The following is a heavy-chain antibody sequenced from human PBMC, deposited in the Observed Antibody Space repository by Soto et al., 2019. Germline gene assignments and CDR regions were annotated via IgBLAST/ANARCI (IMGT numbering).Heavy chain of an antibody. CDR1: GYTFTSYW. J-gene: IGHJ4*02. Sequence: GESLKISCKGSGYTFTSYWIAWVRQMPGKGLEWMGLIYPGDSDTRYSPSFQGQVTISADKSMNTAYLQWSSLKASDTAMYYCATRANSHEYLDFWGQGTGVTVSS. V-gene: IGHV5-51*01. CDR2: IYPGDSDT. D-gene: IGHD4-4*01. CDR3: ATRANSHEYLDF.